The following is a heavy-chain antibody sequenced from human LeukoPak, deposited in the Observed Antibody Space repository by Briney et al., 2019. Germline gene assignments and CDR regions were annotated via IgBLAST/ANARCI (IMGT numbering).Heavy chain of an antibody. D-gene: IGHD1-1*01. CDR3: AKRMEYYYGMDV. V-gene: IGHV3-30*18. CDR1: GFTFSRHD. J-gene: IGHJ6*02. CDR2: ISYDGTNK. Sequence: PGRSLRLSCAASGFTFSRHDMHWVRQAPGRGLEWVALISYDGTNKYYADSVKGRFTISRDNSKNTLYLQMNSLRPEATAVYYCAKRMEYYYGMDVWGQGTMVTVSS.